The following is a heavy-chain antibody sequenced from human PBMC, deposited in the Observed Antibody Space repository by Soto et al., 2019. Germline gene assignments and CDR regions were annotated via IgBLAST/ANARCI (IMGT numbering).Heavy chain of an antibody. CDR2: ISGSGGST. CDR3: AKVPLGPPKYFDPHPEKPSTFDY. J-gene: IGHJ4*02. CDR1: GFTFSSYA. Sequence: GGSLTLSCAASGFTFSSYAMSWVRQAPGKGLEWVSAISGSGGSTYYADSVKGRFTISRDNSKNTLYLQMNSLRAEDTDVYYCAKVPLGPPKYFDPHPEKPSTFDYWGKVTRVTVS. V-gene: IGHV3-23*01. D-gene: IGHD3-9*01.